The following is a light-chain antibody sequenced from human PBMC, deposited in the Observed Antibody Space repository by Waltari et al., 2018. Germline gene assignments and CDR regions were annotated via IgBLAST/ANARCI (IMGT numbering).Light chain of an antibody. Sequence: DIQMTQSPSTLPASVGDRVTITCRASQTIRDWLAWYQQKPGKAPKLLIYQASSLESGVPSRFSGSGSGTEFTLTINSLQPDDSATYYCQQFNSFSRTFGQGTKLEI. CDR3: QQFNSFSRT. CDR1: QTIRDW. V-gene: IGKV1-5*03. CDR2: QAS. J-gene: IGKJ2*01.